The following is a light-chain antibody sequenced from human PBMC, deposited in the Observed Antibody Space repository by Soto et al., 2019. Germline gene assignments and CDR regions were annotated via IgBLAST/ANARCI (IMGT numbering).Light chain of an antibody. CDR1: QTVGSNY. CDR2: GAF. J-gene: IGKJ1*01. Sequence: EIVLTQSPGTLSLYPGERATLSCRASQTVGSNYLAWYQQKPGQAPRLLIYGAFNRGPGISDSFSGSGSGTDFTITISRLEPKDFAVYYCQQYGSQPWTFGQGTKVEVK. CDR3: QQYGSQPWT. V-gene: IGKV3-20*01.